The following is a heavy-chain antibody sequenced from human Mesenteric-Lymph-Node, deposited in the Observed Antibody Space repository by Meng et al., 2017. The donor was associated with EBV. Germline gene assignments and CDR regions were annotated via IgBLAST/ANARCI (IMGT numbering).Heavy chain of an antibody. D-gene: IGHD1-26*01. CDR3: TRSVVATTNWFDP. Sequence: QVHLVESGGGVVQPGRSLRLSCAASGFTFRNYVVHWVRQPPGKGLEWVALISYDGSNKYYADSVKGRFTISRDNSKNTLFLQMNSLRAEDTAVYYCTRSVVATTNWFDPWGQGTLVTVSS. CDR2: ISYDGSNK. CDR1: GFTFRNYV. J-gene: IGHJ5*02. V-gene: IGHV3-30-3*01.